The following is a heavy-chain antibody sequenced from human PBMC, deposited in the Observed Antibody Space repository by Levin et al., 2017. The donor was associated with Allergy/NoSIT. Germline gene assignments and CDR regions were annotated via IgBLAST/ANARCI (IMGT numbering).Heavy chain of an antibody. D-gene: IGHD2-2*01. V-gene: IGHV3-9*01. CDR1: GFTFDDYA. CDR2: ISWNSGSI. J-gene: IGHJ5*02. Sequence: GGSLRLSCAASGFTFDDYAMHWVRQAPGKGLEWVSGISWNSGSIGYADSVKGRFTISRDNAKNSLYLQMNSLRAEDTALYYCAKDTQRYCSSTSCYPFDPWGQGTLVTVSS. CDR3: AKDTQRYCSSTSCYPFDP.